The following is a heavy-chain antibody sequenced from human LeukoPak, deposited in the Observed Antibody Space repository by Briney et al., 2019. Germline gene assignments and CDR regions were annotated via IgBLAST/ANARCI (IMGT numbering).Heavy chain of an antibody. J-gene: IGHJ4*02. Sequence: SETLSLTCTVSGGSITSNSYYWAWIRQPPGKGLEWIGTIFHTGNAYYNPSLQSRATISIDTSKNHFSLKLSSVAAADTAVYYCARRALYGSGSYFDYWGQGALVTVSS. V-gene: IGHV4-39*02. D-gene: IGHD3-10*01. CDR3: ARRALYGSGSYFDY. CDR1: GGSITSNSYY. CDR2: IFHTGNA.